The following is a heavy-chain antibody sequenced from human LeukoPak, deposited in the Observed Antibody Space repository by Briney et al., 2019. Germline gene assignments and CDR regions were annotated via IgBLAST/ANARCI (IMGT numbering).Heavy chain of an antibody. CDR2: IYTCGST. V-gene: IGHV4-61*02. Sequence: SETLSLTCTVSGGSISSGSYYWSWIRPPAGKALEWIGRIYTCGSTFYNVSLKSRVPISVATAKTQFSLKLSSVTAADTAVYYCARRPYCSGGSCYFSPYFDYWGQGTLVTVSS. J-gene: IGHJ4*02. D-gene: IGHD2-15*01. CDR3: ARRPYCSGGSCYFSPYFDY. CDR1: GGSISSGSYY.